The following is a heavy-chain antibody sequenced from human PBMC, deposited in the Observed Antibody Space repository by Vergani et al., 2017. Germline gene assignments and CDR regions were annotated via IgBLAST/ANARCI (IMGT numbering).Heavy chain of an antibody. CDR1: GFTFSSYG. V-gene: IGHV3-21*01. Sequence: VQLVESGGGVVQPGGSLRLSCAASGFTFSSYGMHWVRQAPGKGLEWVSSISSSSSYIYYADSVKGRFTISRDNAKNSLYLQMNSLRAEDTAVYYCARDPAPSPTVVTFLLDVWGKGTTVTVSS. CDR3: ARDPAPSPTVVTFLLDV. J-gene: IGHJ6*04. CDR2: ISSSSSYI. D-gene: IGHD4-23*01.